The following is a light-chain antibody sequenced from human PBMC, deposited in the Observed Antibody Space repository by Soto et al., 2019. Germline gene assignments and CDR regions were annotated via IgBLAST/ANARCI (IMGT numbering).Light chain of an antibody. CDR3: QQHGTSPIT. CDR2: DAS. Sequence: DIQMTQSPSTLSASVGDNITITCRASQSLSSYLAWYQQKPGRAPKLLIFDASSLERGVPSRFSGSGSGTDFTLTISRLEPEDFAVYYCQQHGTSPITFGQGTRREIK. CDR1: QSLSSY. V-gene: IGKV1-5*01. J-gene: IGKJ5*01.